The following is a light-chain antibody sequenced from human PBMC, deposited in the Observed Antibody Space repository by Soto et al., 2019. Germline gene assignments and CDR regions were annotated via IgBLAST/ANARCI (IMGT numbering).Light chain of an antibody. CDR2: GAS. J-gene: IGKJ4*01. Sequence: EVMMTQSPATPSVSLGDRATLSCRASQSVSSSLAWYQQKPGQAPRLLIYGASTRATGIPARFSGSGSGTEFTLTIRSLQSEDVAVYSCQHYNNWPLTFGGGTKVDIK. CDR3: QHYNNWPLT. V-gene: IGKV3-15*01. CDR1: QSVSSS.